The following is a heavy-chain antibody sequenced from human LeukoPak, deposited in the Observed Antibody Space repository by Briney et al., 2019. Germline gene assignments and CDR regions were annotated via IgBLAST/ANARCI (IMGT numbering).Heavy chain of an antibody. CDR3: ARGYYSGGSCYKGSFDP. V-gene: IGHV3-74*01. Sequence: GGSLRLSCAASGFTFSSYWMHWVRQAPGKGLVWVSRINSDGSSTSYADSVKGRFTISRDNAKNTLYLQMNSLRAEDAAVYYCARGYYSGGSCYKGSFDPWGQGTLVTVSS. D-gene: IGHD2-15*01. J-gene: IGHJ5*02. CDR2: INSDGSST. CDR1: GFTFSSYW.